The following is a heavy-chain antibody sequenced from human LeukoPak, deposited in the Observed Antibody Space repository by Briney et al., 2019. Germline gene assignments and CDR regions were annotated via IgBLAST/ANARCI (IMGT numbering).Heavy chain of an antibody. V-gene: IGHV4-4*07. J-gene: IGHJ6*02. CDR3: AKVRREGGATHYGVDV. CDR2: IYTSGST. D-gene: IGHD1-26*01. Sequence: SETLSLTCTVSGGSISSYYWSWIRQPAGKGLEWIGRIYTSGSTNYNPSLKSRVTMSVDTSKNQFSLKLSSVTAADTAVYYCAKVRREGGATHYGVDVWGQGTTVIVSS. CDR1: GGSISSYY.